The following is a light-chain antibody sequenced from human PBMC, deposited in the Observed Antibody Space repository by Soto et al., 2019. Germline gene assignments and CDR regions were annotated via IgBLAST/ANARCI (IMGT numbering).Light chain of an antibody. V-gene: IGLV1-47*01. CDR3: AAWDDSLSGVL. CDR2: RNS. J-gene: IGLJ2*01. Sequence: QSVLTQPPSASGTPGQRVTISGSGSTSNIGNNYVYWYQQLPRTAPKLLIYRNSQRPSGVPDRFSGSKSGTSASLAISGLRSEDEADYYCAAWDDSLSGVLFGGGTKLTVL. CDR1: TSNIGNNY.